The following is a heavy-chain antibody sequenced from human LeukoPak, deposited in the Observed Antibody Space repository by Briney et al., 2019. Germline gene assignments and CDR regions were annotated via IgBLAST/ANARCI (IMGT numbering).Heavy chain of an antibody. CDR3: AKVPRDSSGYYFDY. J-gene: IGHJ4*02. CDR1: GFTFSSYA. V-gene: IGHV3-23*01. CDR2: ISGSGGST. Sequence: GGSLRLSCAASGFTFSSYAMSWVPQAPGKGLEGVSAISGSGGSTYYAGSVKGQFTISRDNSKNTLYLQMNSLRAEDTAVYYCAKVPRDSSGYYFDYWGQGTLVTVSS. D-gene: IGHD3-22*01.